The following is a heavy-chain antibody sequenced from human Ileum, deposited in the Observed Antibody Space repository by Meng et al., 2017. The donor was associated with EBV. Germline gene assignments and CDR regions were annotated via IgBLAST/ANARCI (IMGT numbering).Heavy chain of an antibody. Sequence: QVQLQESGPGLVKPSETLSLTCTGSGGSISRYYWSWIRQPPGKGLEWIVYIYYSGSTNYNPSLKSRVTISVDTSKNQFSLNLSSVTAADTAVYYCARGGWSLDYWGQGTLVTVSS. CDR2: IYYSGST. D-gene: IGHD2-15*01. J-gene: IGHJ4*02. CDR1: GGSISRYY. V-gene: IGHV4-59*08. CDR3: ARGGWSLDY.